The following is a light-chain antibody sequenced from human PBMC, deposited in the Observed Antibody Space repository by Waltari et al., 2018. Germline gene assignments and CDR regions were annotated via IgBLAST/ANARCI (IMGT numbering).Light chain of an antibody. J-gene: IGKJ5*01. CDR2: AAA. CDR1: QTISTY. Sequence: DIQMTQSPASLSASIGDRVIITCRASQTISTYLIWYQQKMGQAPKLLISAAATLHKGAPPRFRGSGSGTDFTLTISSVQPEDCGDYFCQQSFYVPISFGQGTRLDIK. CDR3: QQSFYVPIS. V-gene: IGKV1-39*01.